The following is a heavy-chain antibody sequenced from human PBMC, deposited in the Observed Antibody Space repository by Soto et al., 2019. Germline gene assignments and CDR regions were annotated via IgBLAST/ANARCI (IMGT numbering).Heavy chain of an antibody. CDR1: GGTFSSYA. CDR2: IIPIFGTA. Sequence: QVQLVQSGAEVKKPGSSVKVFCKASGGTFSSYAISWVRQAPGQGLEWMGGIIPIFGTANYAQKVQGRVTITADESTSTAYMELSSLSSEDTAVYYCAREGYYESSGYYTNDYWGQGTLVTVSS. V-gene: IGHV1-69*01. CDR3: AREGYYESSGYYTNDY. D-gene: IGHD3-22*01. J-gene: IGHJ4*02.